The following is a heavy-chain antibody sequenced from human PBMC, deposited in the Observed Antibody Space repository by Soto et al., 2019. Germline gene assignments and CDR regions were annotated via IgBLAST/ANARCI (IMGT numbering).Heavy chain of an antibody. D-gene: IGHD3-3*01. V-gene: IGHV4-4*02. CDR1: SGSISSSNW. CDR3: AREITIFGVVKWENYMDV. Sequence: SETLSLTCAVSSGSISSSNWWSWVRQPPGKGLEWIGEIYHSGSTNYNPSLKSRVTISVDKSKNQFSLKLSSVTAADTAVYYCAREITIFGVVKWENYMDVWGKGTTVTVSS. CDR2: IYHSGST. J-gene: IGHJ6*03.